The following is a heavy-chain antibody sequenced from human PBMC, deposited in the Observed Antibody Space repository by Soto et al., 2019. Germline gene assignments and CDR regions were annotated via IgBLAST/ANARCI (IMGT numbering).Heavy chain of an antibody. D-gene: IGHD6-19*01. Sequence: QVQLQESGPGLVKPSGTLSLTCAVSGGSISSSNWWSWVRQPPGKGLEWIGEIYHSGSTNYNPSLKSRVTISVVKSKNQFSLQLSYVTAAATAVYYCARGSWYSSGWYVIDYWGQGTLVTVSS. CDR1: GGSISSSNW. CDR3: ARGSWYSSGWYVIDY. CDR2: IYHSGST. V-gene: IGHV4-4*02. J-gene: IGHJ4*02.